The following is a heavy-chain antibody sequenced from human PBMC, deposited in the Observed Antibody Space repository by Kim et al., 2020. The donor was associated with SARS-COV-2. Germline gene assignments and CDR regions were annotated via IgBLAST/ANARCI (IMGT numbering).Heavy chain of an antibody. Sequence: GSTYYADSVKGRFTISRDNSKNTLYLQMNSLRAEDTAVYYCARATTVTLTWGQGTLVTVSS. J-gene: IGHJ5*02. D-gene: IGHD4-17*01. CDR2: GST. V-gene: IGHV3-66*01. CDR3: ARATTVTLT.